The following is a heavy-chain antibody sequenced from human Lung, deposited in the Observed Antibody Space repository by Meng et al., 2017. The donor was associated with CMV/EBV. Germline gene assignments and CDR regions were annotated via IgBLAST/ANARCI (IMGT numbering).Heavy chain of an antibody. CDR2: IIPTFGAP. V-gene: IGHV1-69*05. D-gene: IGHD3-3*01. Sequence: SXXVSCKASGDTFSNYAFSWVRQAPGQGLEWMGGIIPTFGAPNYAQKFDGRVTITTDKSTSTAYMELSGLTSEDSAVYYCAVDLWSGYYTTLDYWGLGTLVTVSS. CDR3: AVDLWSGYYTTLDY. CDR1: GDTFSNYA. J-gene: IGHJ4*02.